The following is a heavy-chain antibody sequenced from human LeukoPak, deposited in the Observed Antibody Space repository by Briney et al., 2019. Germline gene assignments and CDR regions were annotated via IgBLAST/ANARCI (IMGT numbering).Heavy chain of an antibody. D-gene: IGHD5-18*01. CDR2: ISGSGGST. Sequence: SGGSLRLSCAASGFTFSSYAMSWVRQAPGKGLEWVSAISGSGGSTYYADSVKGRFTISRDNSKNTLYLQMNSLRAEDTAVYYCAKDLFRSYGLYYFDYWGQGTLVTVSS. V-gene: IGHV3-23*01. CDR3: AKDLFRSYGLYYFDY. CDR1: GFTFSSYA. J-gene: IGHJ4*02.